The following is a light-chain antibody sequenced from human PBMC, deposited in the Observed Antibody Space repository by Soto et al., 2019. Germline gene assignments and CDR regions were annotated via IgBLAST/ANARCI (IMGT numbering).Light chain of an antibody. CDR3: SSYAGSNAYV. Sequence: QSVLTQPPSASGSPRQSVTISCTGTSSEVGDYNSVSWYQQYPGKAPKVIIYEVRKRPSGVPDRFSGSKSGNTASLTVSGLQAEDEADYYCSSYAGSNAYVFGTGTKVTVL. J-gene: IGLJ1*01. V-gene: IGLV2-8*01. CDR2: EVR. CDR1: SSEVGDYNS.